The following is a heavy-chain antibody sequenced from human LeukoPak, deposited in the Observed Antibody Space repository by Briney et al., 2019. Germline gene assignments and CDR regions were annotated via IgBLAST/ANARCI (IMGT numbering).Heavy chain of an antibody. CDR2: IYYSGST. J-gene: IGHJ6*02. CDR1: GGSVSSGSYY. CDR3: ARRMDTAMPSYYYYGMDV. V-gene: IGHV4-61*01. Sequence: SETLSLTCTVSGGSVSSGSYYWSWIRQPPGKGLEWIGYIYYSGSTNYNPSLKSRVTISVDTSKNQFSLKLSSVTAADTAVYYCARRMDTAMPSYYYYGMDVWGQGTTVTVSS. D-gene: IGHD5-18*01.